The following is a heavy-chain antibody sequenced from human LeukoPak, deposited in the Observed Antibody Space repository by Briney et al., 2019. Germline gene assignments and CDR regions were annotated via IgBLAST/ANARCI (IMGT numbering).Heavy chain of an antibody. D-gene: IGHD3-22*01. CDR1: GFTFSSSA. V-gene: IGHV3-23*01. Sequence: GGSLRLSCAASGFTFSSSAMSWVRQVPGKGLEWVSGISASGGSTYYADSVRGRFTISRDNSKNTLYVQMNSLRDEDTAVYYCARDSYDSSGYYCPFDYWGQGTLVTVSS. CDR2: ISASGGST. CDR3: ARDSYDSSGYYCPFDY. J-gene: IGHJ4*02.